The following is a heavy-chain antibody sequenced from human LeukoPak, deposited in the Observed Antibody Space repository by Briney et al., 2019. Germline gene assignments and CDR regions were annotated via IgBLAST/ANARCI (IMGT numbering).Heavy chain of an antibody. CDR3: ATRDPPLDY. J-gene: IGHJ4*02. D-gene: IGHD5-24*01. V-gene: IGHV3-23*01. Sequence: QPGGSLRLSCAASGFTFSSSAMSWVRQAPGKGLEWVSGISGSGAYSYYADAVKGRFTISRDNSKNTLYLQMNSLSAEDTAVYYCATRDPPLDYWGQGTLVTVSS. CDR1: GFTFSSSA. CDR2: ISGSGAYS.